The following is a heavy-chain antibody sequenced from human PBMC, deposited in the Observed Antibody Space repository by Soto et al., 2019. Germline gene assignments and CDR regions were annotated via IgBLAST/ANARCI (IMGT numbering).Heavy chain of an antibody. CDR1: GDSINSDKYY. Sequence: QLQESGPGLVKPSETLSLTCSVSGDSINSDKYYWGWIRQPPGKGLEWIGSIYYRGNTYYNPSLQPRVTISLDKSKSPFSLRLNSATAADSAVYFCARLEGLATISYYFDFWGQGAQVTVSS. J-gene: IGHJ4*02. V-gene: IGHV4-39*01. CDR2: IYYRGNT. D-gene: IGHD3-9*01. CDR3: ARLEGLATISYYFDF.